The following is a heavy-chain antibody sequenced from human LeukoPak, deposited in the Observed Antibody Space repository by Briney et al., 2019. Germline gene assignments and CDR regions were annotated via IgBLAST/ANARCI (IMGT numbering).Heavy chain of an antibody. CDR1: GGSISSYY. Sequence: PSETLSLTCTVPGGSISSYYWSWIRQPPGKGLEWIGYIYYSGSTNYNPSLRSRVTISVDTSKNQFSLKLSSVTAADTAVYYCARGIYCSSTSCYYYFDYWGQGTLVTVSS. D-gene: IGHD2-2*01. J-gene: IGHJ4*02. CDR2: IYYSGST. V-gene: IGHV4-59*01. CDR3: ARGIYCSSTSCYYYFDY.